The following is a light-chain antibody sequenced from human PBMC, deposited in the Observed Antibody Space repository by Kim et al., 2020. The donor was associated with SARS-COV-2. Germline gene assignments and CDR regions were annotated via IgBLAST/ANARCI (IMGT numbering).Light chain of an antibody. Sequence: DIQMTQSPASLSASVGDRVTITCRASQPISTYLNWYQQKPGKAPKLLIYAASSLQSGVPSRFSGSGSGTDFTLAIRSLQPEDFATYYCQQSYDTPFTFGPGTTVDIK. CDR1: QPISTY. CDR3: QQSYDTPFT. V-gene: IGKV1-39*01. CDR2: AAS. J-gene: IGKJ3*01.